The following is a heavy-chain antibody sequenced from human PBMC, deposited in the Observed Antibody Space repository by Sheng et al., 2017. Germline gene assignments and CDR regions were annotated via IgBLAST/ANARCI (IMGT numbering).Heavy chain of an antibody. CDR3: ARDIREAGFDY. Sequence: QVQLVESGGGVVQPGRSLRLSCAASGFTFSSYAMHWVRHAPGKGLEWVAVISYDGSNKYYADSVKGRFTISRDNSKNTLYLQMNSLRAEDTSVYYCARDIREAGFDY. D-gene: IGHD1-26*01. CDR1: GFTFSSYA. CDR2: ISYDGSNK. V-gene: IGHV3-30*01. J-gene: IGHJ4*01.